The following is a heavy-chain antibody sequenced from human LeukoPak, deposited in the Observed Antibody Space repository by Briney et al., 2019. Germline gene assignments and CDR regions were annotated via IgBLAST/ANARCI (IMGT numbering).Heavy chain of an antibody. V-gene: IGHV4-39*07. CDR1: GGSISSSSYY. D-gene: IGHD2-15*01. CDR2: IYYSGST. Sequence: SETLSLTCTVSGGSISSSSYYWGWIRRPPGKGLEWIGSIYYSGSTYYNPSLKSRVTISLDTSKNQFSLILSSVTAADTAVYYCVRAKVVVAATVFDYWGQGTLVTVSS. J-gene: IGHJ4*02. CDR3: VRAKVVVAATVFDY.